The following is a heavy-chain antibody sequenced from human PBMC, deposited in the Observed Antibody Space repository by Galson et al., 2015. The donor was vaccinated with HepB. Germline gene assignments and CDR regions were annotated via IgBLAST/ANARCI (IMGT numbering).Heavy chain of an antibody. J-gene: IGHJ5*02. CDR2: IWYDGSNK. CDR3: ARDIARAAAPKNWFDP. D-gene: IGHD6-13*01. Sequence: SLRLSCAASGFTFSSYGMHWVRQAPGKGLEWVAVIWYDGSNKYYADSVKGRFTISRDNSKNTLYLQMNSLRAEDTAVYYCARDIARAAAPKNWFDPWGQGTLVTVSS. CDR1: GFTFSSYG. V-gene: IGHV3-33*01.